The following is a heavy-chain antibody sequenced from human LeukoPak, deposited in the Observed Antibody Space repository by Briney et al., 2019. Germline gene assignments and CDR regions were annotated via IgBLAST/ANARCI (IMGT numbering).Heavy chain of an antibody. CDR1: GYSLTELS. J-gene: IGHJ4*02. Sequence: AASVKVSCKVSGYSLTELSMHWVRQAPGKGPEWMGGFTLEDGDTIYARKFQGRVTMTEDASTDTAYMDLSSLRSEDTAVYFCVAANPGGLADYWGQGTLVTVSS. CDR3: VAANPGGLADY. CDR2: FTLEDGDT. D-gene: IGHD1-26*01. V-gene: IGHV1-24*01.